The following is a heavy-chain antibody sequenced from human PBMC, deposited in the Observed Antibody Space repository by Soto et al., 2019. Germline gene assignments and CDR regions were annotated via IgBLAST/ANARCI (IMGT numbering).Heavy chain of an antibody. V-gene: IGHV2-5*01. D-gene: IGHD2-15*01. CDR2: IYWNVEK. CDR3: AHRRCSGGSCYFDY. CDR1: GFSLSTSGVG. Sequence: QISLKESGPTLVKPTETLTLTCSFSGFSLSTSGVGVGWIRQPPGKALEWLGMIYWNVEKRYSPSLTNRLTITKDTSKNQVVLTLTDMAPEDTGTYFCAHRRCSGGSCYFDYWGQGTLVTVSS. J-gene: IGHJ4*02.